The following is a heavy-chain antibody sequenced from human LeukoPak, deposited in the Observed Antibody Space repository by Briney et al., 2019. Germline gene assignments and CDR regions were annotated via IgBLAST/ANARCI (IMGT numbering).Heavy chain of an antibody. CDR2: ISSSGSYI. J-gene: IGHJ4*02. Sequence: PGGSLRLSCAASGFTFSSFNMNWVRQTPGKGLEWVSSISSSGSYIYYADSVKGRFTISRDNSKNTLYLQMNSLRAEDTAVYYCAKGSGSPGVPLLWGQGTLVTVSS. CDR1: GFTFSSFN. CDR3: AKGSGSPGVPLL. V-gene: IGHV3-21*01. D-gene: IGHD3-10*01.